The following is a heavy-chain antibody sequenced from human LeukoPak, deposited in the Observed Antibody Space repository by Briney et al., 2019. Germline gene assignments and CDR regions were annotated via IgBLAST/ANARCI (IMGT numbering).Heavy chain of an antibody. Sequence: ASVKVSCKASGYTFTNNFMHWVRQAPGQRPEWMGLVSPTGGFTAYAQKFQGRVTLTRDLSTSTDYLELSSLRSEDTAVYYCARDISARDEAWWFDPWGQGTLVTVSS. V-gene: IGHV1-46*01. D-gene: IGHD5-24*01. CDR1: GYTFTNNF. CDR2: VSPTGGFT. CDR3: ARDISARDEAWWFDP. J-gene: IGHJ5*02.